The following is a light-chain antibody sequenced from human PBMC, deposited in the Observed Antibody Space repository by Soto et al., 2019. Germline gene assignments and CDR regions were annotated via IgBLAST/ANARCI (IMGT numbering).Light chain of an antibody. V-gene: IGLV1-40*01. J-gene: IGLJ1*01. Sequence: QSVLTQPPSVSGAPGQRVTISCTGSSSNIGAGYDVHWYRQLPGTAPKLLIYGNSNRPSGVPDRFSGSKSGTSASLAITGLQAEDEADYYCQSYDSSLSFYVFGTGTKVTVL. CDR3: QSYDSSLSFYV. CDR2: GNS. CDR1: SSNIGAGYD.